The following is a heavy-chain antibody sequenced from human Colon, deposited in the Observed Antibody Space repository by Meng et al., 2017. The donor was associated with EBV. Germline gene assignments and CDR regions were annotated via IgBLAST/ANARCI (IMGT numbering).Heavy chain of an antibody. CDR3: ARRGPSGNFSP. Sequence: QVQVQEWGAGLLKPSETLSRSCAVYGGSFRDYYWTWIRHPPGKGLEWIGEIDHRGNTKYNPSLKSRVTISLDTSKKQFSLKVSSVTAADSAVYHCARRGPSGNFSPWSQGALVTVSS. V-gene: IGHV4-34*01. D-gene: IGHD3-10*01. J-gene: IGHJ5*02. CDR1: GGSFRDYY. CDR2: IDHRGNT.